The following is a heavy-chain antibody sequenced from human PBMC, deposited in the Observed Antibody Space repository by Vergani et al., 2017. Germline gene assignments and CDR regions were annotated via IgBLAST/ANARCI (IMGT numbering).Heavy chain of an antibody. CDR1: GGSISSYY. D-gene: IGHD5-18*01. CDR3: ARVDTAMAADY. CDR2: INHSGST. J-gene: IGHJ4*02. Sequence: QVQLQESGPGLVKPSETLSLTCTVSGGSISSYYWSWIRQPPGKGLEWIGEINHSGSTNYNPSLKSRVTISVDTSKNQFSLKLSSVTAADTAVYYCARVDTAMAADYWGQGTLVTVSS. V-gene: IGHV4-59*12.